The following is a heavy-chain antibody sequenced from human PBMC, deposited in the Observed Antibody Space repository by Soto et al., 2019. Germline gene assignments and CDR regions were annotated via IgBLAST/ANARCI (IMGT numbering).Heavy chain of an antibody. J-gene: IGHJ5*02. D-gene: IGHD3-16*01. Sequence: QVQLVESGGGVVQSGRSLRLSFAASGFTFSPYPMHWVRQAPGKGLEWVAVVSYDETSKYYADSVKGRFTISRDNSKNTLYLQMNSLGPEDTAVYYCVRCWGSGDGSNLGYNWLDPWGQGTLVTVSS. V-gene: IGHV3-30-3*01. CDR3: VRCWGSGDGSNLGYNWLDP. CDR1: GFTFSPYP. CDR2: VSYDETSK.